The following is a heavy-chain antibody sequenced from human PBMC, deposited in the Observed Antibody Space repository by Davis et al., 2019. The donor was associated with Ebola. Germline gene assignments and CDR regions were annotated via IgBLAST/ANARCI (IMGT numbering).Heavy chain of an antibody. CDR1: GFTFSSYA. Sequence: GESLKISCAASGFTFSSYAMHWVRQAPGKGLERVAVISYDGSNKYYADSVKGRFTISRDNARNSVYLQMNSLRAEDTALYYCTKDAVNAGTDYWGRGTQVIVSS. CDR2: ISYDGSNK. D-gene: IGHD6-13*01. V-gene: IGHV3-30-3*01. CDR3: TKDAVNAGTDY. J-gene: IGHJ4*02.